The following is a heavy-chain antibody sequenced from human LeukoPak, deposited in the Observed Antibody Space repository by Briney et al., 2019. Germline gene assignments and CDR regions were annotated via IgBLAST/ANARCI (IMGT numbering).Heavy chain of an antibody. D-gene: IGHD3-3*01. CDR1: GGSISSHY. CDR3: ARDYSFWSDYYKSDAFDI. CDR2: IYYSGST. V-gene: IGHV4-59*11. Sequence: HPSETLSLTCTVSGGSISSHYWSWIRQPPGKGLDWIGYIYYSGSTNYNPSLKSRVTMSVHKSKNQLSLKLSSVTAADTAVYYCARDYSFWSDYYKSDAFDIWGQGTRVTVSS. J-gene: IGHJ3*02.